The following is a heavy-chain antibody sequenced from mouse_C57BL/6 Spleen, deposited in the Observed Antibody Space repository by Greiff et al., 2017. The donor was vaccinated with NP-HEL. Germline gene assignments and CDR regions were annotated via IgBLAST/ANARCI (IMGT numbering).Heavy chain of an antibody. D-gene: IGHD2-2*01. CDR3: ARSNGYPLAY. Sequence: QVQLQQPGAELVRPGSSVKLSCKASGYTFTSYWMHWVKQRPIQGLEWIGNIDPSDSETHYNQKFKDKATLTVDKSSSTAYMQLSSLTSEDSAVYYCARSNGYPLAYWGQGTLVTVSA. CDR2: IDPSDSET. J-gene: IGHJ3*01. CDR1: GYTFTSYW. V-gene: IGHV1-52*01.